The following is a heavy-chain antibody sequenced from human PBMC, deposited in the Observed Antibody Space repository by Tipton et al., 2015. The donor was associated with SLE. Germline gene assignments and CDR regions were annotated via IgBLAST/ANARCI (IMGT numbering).Heavy chain of an antibody. CDR1: GFTFSSYG. CDR3: ARGGPLLPVGMDV. J-gene: IGHJ6*02. CDR2: IRYDGSNK. V-gene: IGHV3-30*02. D-gene: IGHD3-16*01. Sequence: SLRLSCAASGFTFSSYGMHWVRQAPGKGLEWVAFIRYDGSNKYYADSVKGRFTISRDNSKNTLYLQMNSLRAEDTAVYYCARGGPLLPVGMDVWGQGTTVTVSS.